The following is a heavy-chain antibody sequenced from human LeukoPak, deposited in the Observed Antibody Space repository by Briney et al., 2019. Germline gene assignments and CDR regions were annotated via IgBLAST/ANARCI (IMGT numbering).Heavy chain of an antibody. CDR2: IRNKANSYTT. V-gene: IGHV3-72*01. D-gene: IGHD1-26*01. CDR3: AREWDSGSYYLGYFDY. CDR1: GFTLSSYE. J-gene: IGHJ4*02. Sequence: GGSLRLSCAASGFTLSSYEMNWVRQAPGKGLEWVGRIRNKANSYTTEYAASVKGRFTISRDDSKNSLYLQMNSLKCEDTAVYYCAREWDSGSYYLGYFDYWGQGTLVTVSS.